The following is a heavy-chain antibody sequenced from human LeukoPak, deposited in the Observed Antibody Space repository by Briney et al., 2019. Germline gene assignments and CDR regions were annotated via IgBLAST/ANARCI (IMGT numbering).Heavy chain of an antibody. CDR2: IYHGGDT. J-gene: IGHJ4*02. CDR3: TRSQHCSSSYSSLDY. CDR1: GYSISSGSY. Sequence: SETLSLTCTVSGYSISSGSYWGWIRQPPGQGLEWIASIYHGGDTYYNPSLKSRVTISVDTSKNQFSLKLSSVTAADTAVYYCTRSQHCSSSYSSLDYWGQGTLVTVSS. V-gene: IGHV4-38-2*02. D-gene: IGHD2-2*01.